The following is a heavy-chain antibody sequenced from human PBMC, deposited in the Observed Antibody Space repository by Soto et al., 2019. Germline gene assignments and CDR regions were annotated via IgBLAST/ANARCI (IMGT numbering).Heavy chain of an antibody. D-gene: IGHD2-15*01. CDR1: GGSISSSSYY. J-gene: IGHJ4*02. V-gene: IGHV4-39*02. CDR2: IYYSGNT. CDR3: AREGGRYCTGGSCQVDY. Sequence: PSETLSLTCTVSGGSISSSSYYWGWIRQPPGKGLEWIGSIYYSGNTYYTPSLKCRVTISVDTSKNQFSLKLSSVTAADTAVYYCAREGGRYCTGGSCQVDYWGQGTLVTVS.